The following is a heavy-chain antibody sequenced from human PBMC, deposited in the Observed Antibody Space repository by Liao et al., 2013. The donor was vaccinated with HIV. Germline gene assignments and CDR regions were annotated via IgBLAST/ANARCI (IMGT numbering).Heavy chain of an antibody. D-gene: IGHD2-21*01. Sequence: QVQLQESGPGLVKPSETLSLSCTVSGGSISGHYWTWIRQSPGKGLEWIGFIYHSGKTNYNPSFERRVTISVNPSKNQFSLKLSDVTAADTAVYYCARCGDYWGSANGFDVWGQGTMVTVSS. CDR3: ARCGDYWGSANGFDV. V-gene: IGHV4-59*11. CDR1: GGSISGHY. J-gene: IGHJ3*01. CDR2: IYHSGKT.